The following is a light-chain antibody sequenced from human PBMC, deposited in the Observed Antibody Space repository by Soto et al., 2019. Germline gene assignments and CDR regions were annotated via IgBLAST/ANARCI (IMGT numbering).Light chain of an antibody. V-gene: IGKV1-5*02. CDR3: QQYSSYS. CDR2: HAS. Sequence: DIQITQSPSTLSASVGDRVTIICRASRSISSWLAWYQQKPGKAPKVLIYHASNLQSGVPSRFSGSGSGTEFTLTISSLQPDDFATYYCQQYSSYSFGQGTKVDIK. CDR1: RSISSW. J-gene: IGKJ1*01.